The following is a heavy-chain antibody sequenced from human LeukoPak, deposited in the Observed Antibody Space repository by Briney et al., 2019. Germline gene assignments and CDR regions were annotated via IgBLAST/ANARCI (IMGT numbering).Heavy chain of an antibody. CDR3: AKAGVWGSYRPHYFDY. V-gene: IGHV3-23*01. J-gene: IGHJ4*02. CDR1: GFTFSFYA. D-gene: IGHD3-16*02. CDR2: TNDSGGST. Sequence: GSLRLSCAASGFTFSFYAMSWVRQAPGKGPEWVSGTNDSGGSTYYADSVKGRFTISRDNPKNTLYLQMNSLRADDTAVYYCAKAGVWGSYRPHYFDYWGQGTLVTVSS.